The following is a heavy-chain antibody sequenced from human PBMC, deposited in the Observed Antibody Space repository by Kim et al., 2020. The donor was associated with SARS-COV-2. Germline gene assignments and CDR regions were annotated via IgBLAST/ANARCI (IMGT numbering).Heavy chain of an antibody. CDR1: GFTFSNAW. V-gene: IGHV3-15*01. D-gene: IGHD3-22*01. Sequence: GGSLRLSCAASGFTFSNAWMSWVRQAPGKGLEWVGRIKSKTDGGTTDYAAPVKGRFTISRDDSKNTLYLQMNSLKTEYTAVYYCTTDPDSSRYYYYYYGMEDWGRGTTVTVSS. CDR2: IKSKTDGGTT. CDR3: TTDPDSSRYYYYYYGMED. J-gene: IGHJ6*02.